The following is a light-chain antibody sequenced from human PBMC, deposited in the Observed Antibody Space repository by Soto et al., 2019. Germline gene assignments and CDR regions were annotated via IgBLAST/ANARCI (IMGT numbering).Light chain of an antibody. Sequence: IVLSQSPGTLSLSPGERAPLSFRASQSVSSSYLAWYQQKRGQAPSLLMYGASRRATGIPERFSGSGSGTDFTLTISRLEPEEFAVYYCQQYGSSPRTFGQGTKVHIK. CDR2: GAS. V-gene: IGKV3-20*01. CDR3: QQYGSSPRT. CDR1: QSVSSSY. J-gene: IGKJ1*01.